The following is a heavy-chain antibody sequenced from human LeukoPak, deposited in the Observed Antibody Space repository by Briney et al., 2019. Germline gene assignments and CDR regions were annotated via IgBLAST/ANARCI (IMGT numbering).Heavy chain of an antibody. CDR1: GFTFSSFW. V-gene: IGHV3-7*03. J-gene: IGHJ4*02. D-gene: IGHD3-22*01. CDR3: AKDRDYDSSGLDY. Sequence: GGSLRLSCAASGFTFSSFWMSWVRQAPGKGLEWVANIKQDGSDKYYVDSVKGRFTISRDNSKNSLYLQMNSLRTEDTALYYCAKDRDYDSSGLDYWGQGTLVTVSS. CDR2: IKQDGSDK.